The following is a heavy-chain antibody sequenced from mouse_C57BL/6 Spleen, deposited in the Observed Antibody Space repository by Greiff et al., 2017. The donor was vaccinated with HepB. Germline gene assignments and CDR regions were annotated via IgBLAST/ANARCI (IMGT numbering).Heavy chain of an antibody. CDR1: GYTFTSYW. D-gene: IGHD2-10*02. J-gene: IGHJ4*01. Sequence: QVQLQQSGAELVRPGSSVKLSCKASGYTFTSYWMHWVKQRPIQGLEWIGNIDPSDSETHYNLKFKDKATLTVDKSSSTAYMQLSSLTSEDSAVYYCARWYGNYPYYAMDYWGQGTSVTVSS. V-gene: IGHV1-52*01. CDR3: ARWYGNYPYYAMDY. CDR2: IDPSDSET.